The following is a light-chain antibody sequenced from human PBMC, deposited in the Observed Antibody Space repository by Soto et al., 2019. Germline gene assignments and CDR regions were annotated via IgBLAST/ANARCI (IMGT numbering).Light chain of an antibody. J-gene: IGKJ5*01. CDR2: GAS. CDR1: QSVSSN. CDR3: QHSKEGAACT. V-gene: IGKV3-15*01. Sequence: ETLMTQSPATLSVSPGERAALSCRASQSVSSNLAWYQQKPGQSPRLLIYGASARATGIPARFSGRGSWTEYTLTIRSRHSGCFAVQYDQHSKEGAACTFGRGTRLEI.